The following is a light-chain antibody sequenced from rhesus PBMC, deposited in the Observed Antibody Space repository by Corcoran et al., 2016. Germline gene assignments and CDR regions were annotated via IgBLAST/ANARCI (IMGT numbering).Light chain of an antibody. CDR1: SLDINRYNG. Sequence: QSGLTQPPSVSKSPGQSVTISCTRTSLDINRYNGVSWYQQHSGTAPRLLIYDVSKRPSGVSDRFSVSKSGNMSSLTISGLQAEDEADYYCCSYRSGGTFVFGSGTKLTVL. J-gene: IGLJ6*01. CDR2: DVS. V-gene: IGLV2-38*01. CDR3: CSYRSGGTFV.